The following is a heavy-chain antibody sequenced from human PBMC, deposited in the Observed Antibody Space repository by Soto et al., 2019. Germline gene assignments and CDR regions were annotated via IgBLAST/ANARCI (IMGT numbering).Heavy chain of an antibody. D-gene: IGHD2-21*01. Sequence: GASVKVSCKASGYTFTSYGISWVRQAPGQGLEWMGWISAYNGNTNYAQKLQGRVTMTTDTSTSTAYMELRSLRSDDTAVYYCARDPRWGWLQSGFDYWGQGTLVTVSS. J-gene: IGHJ4*02. CDR3: ARDPRWGWLQSGFDY. CDR1: GYTFTSYG. CDR2: ISAYNGNT. V-gene: IGHV1-18*01.